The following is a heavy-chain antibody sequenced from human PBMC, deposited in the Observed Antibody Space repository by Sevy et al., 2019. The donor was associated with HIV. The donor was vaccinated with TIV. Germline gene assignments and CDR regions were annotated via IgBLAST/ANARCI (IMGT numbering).Heavy chain of an antibody. D-gene: IGHD2-2*01. J-gene: IGHJ6*02. CDR1: GFTFSSYP. CDR2: MSYDGSNK. V-gene: IGHV3-30*09. CDR3: ARGLPALPGYYYGMDV. Sequence: GGSLRLSCAASGFTFSSYPMNWVRQAPGKGLEWVAVMSYDGSNKYFADSVKGRFAVSRDNSKNTLYLQMSSLRAEDTAVYYCARGLPALPGYYYGMDVWGLGTTVTVSS.